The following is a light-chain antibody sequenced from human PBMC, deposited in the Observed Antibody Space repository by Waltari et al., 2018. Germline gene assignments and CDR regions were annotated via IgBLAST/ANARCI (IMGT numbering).Light chain of an antibody. CDR1: SSDVGGYNY. Sequence: QSALTQPASVSGSPGQSITISCTGTSSDVGGYNYVSWYQQHPGQAPKLMIYDVSKRPSGVSNRLSGSKSGTTASLTISGLQAEDEADYYCSSYTSSSTFDYVFGTGTKVTVL. J-gene: IGLJ1*01. CDR2: DVS. V-gene: IGLV2-14*01. CDR3: SSYTSSSTFDYV.